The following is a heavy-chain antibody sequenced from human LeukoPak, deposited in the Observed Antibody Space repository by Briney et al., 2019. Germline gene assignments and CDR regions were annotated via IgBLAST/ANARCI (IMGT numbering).Heavy chain of an antibody. CDR1: GXSFSGYY. CDR2: IYHSGST. V-gene: IGHV4-34*01. J-gene: IGHJ6*02. CDR3: ARVRLRPRVTMVRGVPYYGMDV. Sequence: SETLSLTCAVYGXSFSGYYGSWIRQPPGKGLEWIGEIYHSGSTNYNPSLKSRVTISVDKSKNQFSLKLSSVTAADTAVYYCARVRLRPRVTMVRGVPYYGMDVWGQGTTVTVSS. D-gene: IGHD3-10*01.